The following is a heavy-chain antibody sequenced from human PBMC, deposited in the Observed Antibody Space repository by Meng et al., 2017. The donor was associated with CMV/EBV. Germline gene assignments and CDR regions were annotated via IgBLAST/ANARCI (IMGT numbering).Heavy chain of an antibody. CDR2: INSDGSST. CDR1: GFTFGSYW. Sequence: GESLKISCAASGFTFGSYWMHWVRQAPGKGLVWVSRINSDGSSTSYADSVKGRFTISRDNAKNTLYLQMNSLRAEDTAVYYCAREVRDSSSWGYGMDVWGQGTTVTVSS. V-gene: IGHV3-74*01. CDR3: AREVRDSSSWGYGMDV. J-gene: IGHJ6*02. D-gene: IGHD6-13*01.